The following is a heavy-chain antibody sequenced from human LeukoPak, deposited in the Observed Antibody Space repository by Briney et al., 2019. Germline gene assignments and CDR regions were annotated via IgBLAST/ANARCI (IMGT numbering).Heavy chain of an antibody. J-gene: IGHJ4*02. Sequence: SDTLSLTCTVSGGSISSYYWSWIRQPAGKGLDWIGRIYTSGSTNYNPSLKSRVTISVDMSKDQSSLNLSSVTAADTAVYYCARVAAKTVDYWGQGTLVTVSS. D-gene: IGHD2-15*01. V-gene: IGHV4-4*07. CDR2: IYTSGST. CDR1: GGSISSYY. CDR3: ARVAAKTVDY.